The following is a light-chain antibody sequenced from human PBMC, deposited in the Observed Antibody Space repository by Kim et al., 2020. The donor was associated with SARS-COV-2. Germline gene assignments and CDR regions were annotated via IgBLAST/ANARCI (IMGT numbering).Light chain of an antibody. CDR2: DAT. CDR3: QQSNDWPPLT. Sequence: SPGERATLSCRASQTISNKLVWYQQKPGQAPRLLSYDATTRATGGPARFIGSGSETDFTLTSSSLQSEEFAVYYGQQSNDWPPLTFGQGTKVDIK. J-gene: IGKJ1*01. V-gene: IGKV3-15*01. CDR1: QTISNK.